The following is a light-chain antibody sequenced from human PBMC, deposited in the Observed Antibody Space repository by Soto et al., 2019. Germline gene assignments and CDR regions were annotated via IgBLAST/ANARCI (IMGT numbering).Light chain of an antibody. CDR2: DVS. V-gene: IGLV2-14*01. CDR1: SSDVGAYNY. Sequence: QSALTQPASVSGSPGQSITISCTGTSSDVGAYNYVSWYQQHPGKAPKLMIYDVSNRPSGVSNRFSGSKSGSAASLTISGLQAEDEADYYCSSYTSSTPVVFGGGTQLTVL. J-gene: IGLJ2*01. CDR3: SSYTSSTPVV.